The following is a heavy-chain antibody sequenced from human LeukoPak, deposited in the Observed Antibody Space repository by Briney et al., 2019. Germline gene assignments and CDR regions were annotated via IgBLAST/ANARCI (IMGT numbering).Heavy chain of an antibody. V-gene: IGHV3-43D*03. CDR1: GITFDDYA. J-gene: IGHJ4*02. D-gene: IGHD4-23*01. CDR3: ARDSVATLNY. CDR2: ISWDGGST. Sequence: GGSLRLSCAAFGITFDDYAMHWVRQAPGKGLEWVSLISWDGGSTYYADSVKGRFTISRDNSKNSLYLQMNSLRAEDTAVYYCARDSVATLNYWGQGTLVTVSS.